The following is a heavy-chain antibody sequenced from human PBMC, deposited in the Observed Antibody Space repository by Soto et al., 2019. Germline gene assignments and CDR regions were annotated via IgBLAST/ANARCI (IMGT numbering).Heavy chain of an antibody. Sequence: GGSLRLSCAASGFTFSSYSMNWVRQAPGKGLEWVSSISSSSSYIYYADSVKGRFTISRDNAKNSLYLQMNSLRAEDTAVYYCARDTVTTKYYFDYWGQGTLVTVSS. CDR1: GFTFSSYS. V-gene: IGHV3-21*01. CDR3: ARDTVTTKYYFDY. D-gene: IGHD4-17*01. CDR2: ISSSSSYI. J-gene: IGHJ4*02.